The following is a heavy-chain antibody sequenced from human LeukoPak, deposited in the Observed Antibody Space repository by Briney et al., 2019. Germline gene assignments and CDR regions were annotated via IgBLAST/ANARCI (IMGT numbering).Heavy chain of an antibody. CDR1: RFTFSRIW. CDR3: AMFKNAFDF. CDR2: IKQDGSEK. J-gene: IGHJ3*01. Sequence: PGGSLRLSCAATRFTFSRIWMSWVRQAPGKGLEWVANIKQDGSEKYYVDSVKGRFTISRDNAKNSLYLQMNSLRAEDTAVYYCAMFKNAFDFWGPGKMVTV. V-gene: IGHV3-7*01.